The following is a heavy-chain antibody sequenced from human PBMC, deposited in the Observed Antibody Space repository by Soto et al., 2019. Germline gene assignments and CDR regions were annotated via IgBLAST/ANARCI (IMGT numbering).Heavy chain of an antibody. J-gene: IGHJ4*02. CDR2: ISGSGGST. Sequence: XGSLRLCCAASGFTFSSYAMSWVRQAPGKGLEWVSAISGSGGSTYYADSVKGRFTISRDNSKNTLYLQMNSLRAEDTAVYYCAKDRLASWIQLWSYFDYWGQGTLVTVSS. CDR3: AKDRLASWIQLWSYFDY. CDR1: GFTFSSYA. D-gene: IGHD5-18*01. V-gene: IGHV3-23*01.